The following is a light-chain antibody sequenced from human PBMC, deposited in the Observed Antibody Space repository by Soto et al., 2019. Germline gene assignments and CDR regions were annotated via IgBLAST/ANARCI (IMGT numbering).Light chain of an antibody. CDR3: CSKTSSITYV. Sequence: QSALTQPASVSGSPGQSITISCTGTGSALVNYNLVSWYQQPPGQAPRLVIYEVSNRPSGVSNRFSGSKSGNTASLTISGLQADDEADYYCCSKTSSITYVFGSGTKLTVL. CDR1: GSALVNYNL. J-gene: IGLJ1*01. V-gene: IGLV2-14*02. CDR2: EVS.